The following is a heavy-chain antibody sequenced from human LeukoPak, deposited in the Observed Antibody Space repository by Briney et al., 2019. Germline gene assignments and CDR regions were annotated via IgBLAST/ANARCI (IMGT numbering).Heavy chain of an antibody. V-gene: IGHV3-7*01. CDR1: GFTFSSYW. CDR2: IKQDGSEK. Sequence: GGSLRLSCAASGFTFSSYWMSWVRQAPGKGLEWVANIKQDGSEKYYVDSVKGRFTFSRDNAKNSLYLQMNSLRAEDTAVYYCARDSPSYCSGGSCYAYYFDYWGQGTLVTVSS. J-gene: IGHJ4*02. D-gene: IGHD2-15*01. CDR3: ARDSPSYCSGGSCYAYYFDY.